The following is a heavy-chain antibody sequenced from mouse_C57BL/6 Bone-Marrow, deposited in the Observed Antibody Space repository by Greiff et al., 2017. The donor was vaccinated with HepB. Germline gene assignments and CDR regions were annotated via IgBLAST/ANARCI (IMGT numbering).Heavy chain of an antibody. CDR3: ARKGDYYGSSYWYFDV. D-gene: IGHD1-1*01. V-gene: IGHV5-15*01. CDR2: ISNLAYSI. J-gene: IGHJ1*03. Sequence: EVKVVESGGGLVQPGGSLKLSCAASGFTFSDYGMAWVRQAPRKGPEWVAFISNLAYSIYYADTVTGRFTISRENAKNTLYLEMSSLRSKDTAMYYCARKGDYYGSSYWYFDVWGTGTTVTVSS. CDR1: GFTFSDYG.